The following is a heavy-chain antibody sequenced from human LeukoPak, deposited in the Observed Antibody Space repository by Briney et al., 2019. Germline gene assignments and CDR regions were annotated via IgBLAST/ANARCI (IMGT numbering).Heavy chain of an antibody. CDR3: ARAGSGWSRTFDY. J-gene: IGHJ4*02. CDR1: GFIFSRHA. D-gene: IGHD6-19*01. V-gene: IGHV3-21*06. Sequence: PGGSLRLSCAASGFIFSRHAMSWVRQAPGKGLEWVSTTGLESVHTLCADSVQGRFTISRDNAQNSLYLQMNSLRAEDTAVYYCARAGSGWSRTFDYWGQGTLVTVSS. CDR2: TGLESVHT.